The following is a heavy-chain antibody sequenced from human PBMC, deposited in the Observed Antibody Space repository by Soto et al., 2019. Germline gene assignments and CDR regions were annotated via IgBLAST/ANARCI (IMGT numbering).Heavy chain of an antibody. CDR1: GYSFSTHW. Sequence: GESLKISCKGSGYSFSTHWIGWVRQMPGKCLEWMGRIDPSDSYTNYSPSFQGHVTISADKSISTAYLQWSSLKASDTAMYYCARLPLAAAYSDANGWGQGTLVTVSS. V-gene: IGHV5-10-1*01. D-gene: IGHD6-25*01. CDR2: IDPSDSYT. J-gene: IGHJ4*02. CDR3: ARLPLAAAYSDANG.